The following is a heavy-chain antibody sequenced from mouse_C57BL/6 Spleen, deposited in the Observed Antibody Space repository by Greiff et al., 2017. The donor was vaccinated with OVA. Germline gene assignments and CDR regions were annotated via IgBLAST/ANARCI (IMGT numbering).Heavy chain of an antibody. CDR3: ANECDEGYYAMDY. CDR2: ISSGSSTI. V-gene: IGHV5-17*01. J-gene: IGHJ4*01. D-gene: IGHD6-1*01. CDR1: GFTFSDYG. Sequence: EVKLVESGGGLVKPGGSLKLSCAASGFTFSDYGMHWVRQAPEKGLEWVAYISSGSSTIYYADTVKGRFTISRDNAKNTLYLQMTSLRSEDTAMYYCANECDEGYYAMDYWGQGTSVTVSS.